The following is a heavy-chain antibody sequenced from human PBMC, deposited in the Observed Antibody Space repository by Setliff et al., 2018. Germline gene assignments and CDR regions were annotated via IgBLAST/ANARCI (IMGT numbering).Heavy chain of an antibody. CDR2: IIPVFRTA. J-gene: IGHJ4*02. Sequence: SVKVSCKASGGTFRTDGFSWVRQAPGQGLEWMGRIIPVFRTANYAQKFRGRVTITADEVARNAYMELSTLRSEDTAVYYCARDTRDKYDSSGYYLSLDSWGQGSLVTVS. D-gene: IGHD3-22*01. CDR1: GGTFRTDG. V-gene: IGHV1-69*13. CDR3: ARDTRDKYDSSGYYLSLDS.